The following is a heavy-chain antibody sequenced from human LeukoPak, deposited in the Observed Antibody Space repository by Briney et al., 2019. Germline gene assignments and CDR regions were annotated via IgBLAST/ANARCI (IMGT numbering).Heavy chain of an antibody. D-gene: IGHD5-18*01. Sequence: SETLSLTCTVSGGSISSSSYYWGWIRQPPGKGLEWIGEINHSGSTNYNPSLKSRVTISVDTSKNQFSLKLSSVTAADTAVYYCARGGYSYGYYYYYYMDVWGKGTTVTVSS. J-gene: IGHJ6*03. CDR1: GGSISSSSYY. CDR2: INHSGST. CDR3: ARGGYSYGYYYYYYMDV. V-gene: IGHV4-39*07.